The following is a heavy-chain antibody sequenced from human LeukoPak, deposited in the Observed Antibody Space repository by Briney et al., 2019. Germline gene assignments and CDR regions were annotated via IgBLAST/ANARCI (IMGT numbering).Heavy chain of an antibody. CDR2: ISGSGGST. V-gene: IGHV3-23*01. Sequence: GGTLRLSCSGSGFTFNIYGMTWVRQAPGKGLEWVSGISGSGGSTYYADSVKGRFTISRDNSKNTLYLQMNSLRVEDTAVYYCAKSTSMVPVTTFDYWGREPWSPSPQ. J-gene: IGHJ4*02. CDR1: GFTFNIYG. D-gene: IGHD4-11*01. CDR3: AKSTSMVPVTTFDY.